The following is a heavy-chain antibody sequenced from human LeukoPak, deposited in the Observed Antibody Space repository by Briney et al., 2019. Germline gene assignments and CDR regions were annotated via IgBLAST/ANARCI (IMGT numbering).Heavy chain of an antibody. V-gene: IGHV4-59*01. CDR2: IYYSGST. CDR3: ARAADYYDSSGYLHAEYFQH. Sequence: SETLSLTCTVSGGSISSYYWSWIRQPPGKGLEWIGYIYYSGSTNYNPSLKSRVTISVDTSKNQFSLKLSSVTAADTAVYYCARAADYYDSSGYLHAEYFQHWGQGTLVTVSS. CDR1: GGSISSYY. D-gene: IGHD3-22*01. J-gene: IGHJ1*01.